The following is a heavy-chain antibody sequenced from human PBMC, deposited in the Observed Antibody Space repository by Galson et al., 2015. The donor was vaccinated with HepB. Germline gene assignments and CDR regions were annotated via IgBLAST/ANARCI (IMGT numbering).Heavy chain of an antibody. CDR2: INHSGST. Sequence: LSVTCAVYGGSFSGYYWSWIRQPPGKGLEWIGEINHSGSTNYNPSLKSRVTISVDTSKNQFSLKLSSVTAADTAVYYCARGRIQLWSQRYYYYYMDVWGKGTTVTVSS. CDR1: GGSFSGYY. D-gene: IGHD5-18*01. V-gene: IGHV4-34*01. CDR3: ARGRIQLWSQRYYYYYMDV. J-gene: IGHJ6*03.